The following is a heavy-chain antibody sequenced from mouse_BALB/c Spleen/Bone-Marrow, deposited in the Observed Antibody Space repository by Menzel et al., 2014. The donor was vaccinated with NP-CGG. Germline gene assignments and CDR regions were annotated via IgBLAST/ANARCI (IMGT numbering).Heavy chain of an antibody. CDR3: ARNYDCDGGYYAMDY. J-gene: IGHJ4*01. Sequence: VQLQQSGAELAKPGASVKMSCKSSGYTFISYWMHWVKQRPGQGLEWIGYINPITGYTEYGQKFKDKATLTADKSSSTDYIQLSSLTSEDSAVYYCARNYDCDGGYYAMDYWGQGTSVTVSS. CDR2: INPITGYT. D-gene: IGHD2-4*01. CDR1: GYTFISYW. V-gene: IGHV1-7*01.